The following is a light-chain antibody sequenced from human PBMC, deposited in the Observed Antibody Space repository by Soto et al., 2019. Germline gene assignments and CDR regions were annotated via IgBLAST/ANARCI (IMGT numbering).Light chain of an antibody. CDR3: HKYNSAPHT. CDR2: AAS. CDR1: QGISNY. J-gene: IGKJ4*01. Sequence: DTQMTQSPSSLSASVGDRVTITCRASQGISNYLVWYQQKPGQAPKVLIYAASTLQSGDPSRFSGSGSRTDFTLTISSLQPADVATYYCHKYNSAPHTFGGGTKVEIK. V-gene: IGKV1-27*01.